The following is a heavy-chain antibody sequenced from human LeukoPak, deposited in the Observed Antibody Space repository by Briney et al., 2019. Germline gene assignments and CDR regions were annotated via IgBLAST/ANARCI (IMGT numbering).Heavy chain of an antibody. V-gene: IGHV3-48*03. CDR3: ARRATVTYHGMDV. CDR1: GFTFSSYE. J-gene: IGHJ4*02. CDR2: INYNGESI. D-gene: IGHD4-17*01. Sequence: GESLRLSCAASGFTFSSYEMNWVRQAPGKGLEWLSYINYNGESIYYADSVKGRFTVSRDNARGSLSLQMNSLRGEDTAVYYCARRATVTYHGMDVWGQGTLVSVSS.